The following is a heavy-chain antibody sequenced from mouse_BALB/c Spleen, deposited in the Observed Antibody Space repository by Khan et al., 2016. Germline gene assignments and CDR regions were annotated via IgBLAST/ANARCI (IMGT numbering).Heavy chain of an antibody. CDR3: TRDYYKCVDY. CDR1: GFTFSNYW. Sequence: EVKLEESGGGLVQPGGSMKLSCVASGFTFSNYWMNWVRQSPEKGLEWVAEIRLKSNNYATHYAESVKGRFTISRDDSKSSVYLQMNNLRAEDIAIYYCTRDYYKCVDYWGQGTTLTVSS. J-gene: IGHJ2*01. V-gene: IGHV6-6*02. D-gene: IGHD2-12*01. CDR2: IRLKSNNYAT.